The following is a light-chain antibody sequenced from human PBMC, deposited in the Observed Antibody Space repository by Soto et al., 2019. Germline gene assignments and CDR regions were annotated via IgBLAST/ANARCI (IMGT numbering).Light chain of an antibody. CDR2: DAS. V-gene: IGKV1-5*01. J-gene: IGKJ2*01. CDR3: QQHNSYST. Sequence: DIQMTQSPSTLSASVGERVTITCRASQSFSNYLAWYQQKPGKAPKLLIYDASNLESGVPSRFSGSGSGTEFTLTISSLQPDDFSTYYCQQHNSYSTFGQGTKLEIK. CDR1: QSFSNY.